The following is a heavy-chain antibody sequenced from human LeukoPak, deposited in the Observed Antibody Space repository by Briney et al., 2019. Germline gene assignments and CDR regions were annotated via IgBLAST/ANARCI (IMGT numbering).Heavy chain of an antibody. V-gene: IGHV1-8*03. Sequence: ASVKVSCKASGYTFTRYDINWVRQATGQGLEWMGWIHPNSGDTGYAQKFQGRVTITRDTSASTAYMELSSLRSEDTAVYYCARERYSGSYDSYFDYWGQGTLVTVSS. CDR3: ARERYSGSYDSYFDY. CDR1: GYTFTRYD. J-gene: IGHJ4*02. D-gene: IGHD1-26*01. CDR2: IHPNSGDT.